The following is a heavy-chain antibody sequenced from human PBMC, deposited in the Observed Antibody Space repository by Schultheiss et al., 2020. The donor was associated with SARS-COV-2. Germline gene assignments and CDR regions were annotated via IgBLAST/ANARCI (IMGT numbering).Heavy chain of an antibody. Sequence: GSLRLSCAASGFTFSSYAMSWVRQAPGKGLEWIGYIYYSGSTNYNPSLKSRVTISVDTSKNQFSLKLSSVTAAETAVYYCASGRSECSSTSCYTVGVVDYLGQGSLVTV. CDR1: GFTFSSYA. CDR2: IYYSGST. D-gene: IGHD2-2*02. CDR3: ASGRSECSSTSCYTVGVVDY. V-gene: IGHV4-59*12. J-gene: IGHJ4*02.